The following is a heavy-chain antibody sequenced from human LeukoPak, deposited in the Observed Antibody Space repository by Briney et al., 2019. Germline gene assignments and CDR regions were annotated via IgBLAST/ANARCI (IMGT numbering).Heavy chain of an antibody. CDR1: GYTFTSYA. D-gene: IGHD5-18*01. V-gene: IGHV1-3*01. CDR3: ARDGRGYSYGFDY. CDR2: INAGNGNT. Sequence: GASVKVSCKASGYTFTSYAMHWVRQAPGQRLEWMGWINAGNGNTKYSQKFQGRVTITRDTSTSTAYMELRSLRSDDTAVYYCARDGRGYSYGFDYWGQGTLVTVSS. J-gene: IGHJ4*02.